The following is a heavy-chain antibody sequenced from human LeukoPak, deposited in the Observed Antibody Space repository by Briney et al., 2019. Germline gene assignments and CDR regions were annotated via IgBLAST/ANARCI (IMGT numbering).Heavy chain of an antibody. J-gene: IGHJ3*02. CDR1: GFTFSSYS. Sequence: PGGSLRLSCAASGFTFSSYSMNWVRQAPGKGLEWVSYISSSSSTIYCADSVKGRFTISRDNAKNSLYLQMNSLRAEDTAVYYCARLWFGEGGDAFDIWGQGTMVTVSS. CDR2: ISSSSSTI. V-gene: IGHV3-48*01. CDR3: ARLWFGEGGDAFDI. D-gene: IGHD3-10*01.